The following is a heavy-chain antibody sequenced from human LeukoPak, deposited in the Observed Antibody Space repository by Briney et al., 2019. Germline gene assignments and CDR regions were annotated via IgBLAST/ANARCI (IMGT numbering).Heavy chain of an antibody. D-gene: IGHD2-8*02. CDR2: IAHHGSNK. Sequence: GGSLRLSCAASGFTFSRNAIHWVRQGPGKGQEWVSYIAHHGSNKYYADSVKGRFTISRDNSKRTLYLQMNSLRADDTAVYYCAKDGSWSCTDWGQGTLVTVSS. CDR3: AKDGSWSCTD. CDR1: GFTFSRNA. J-gene: IGHJ4*02. V-gene: IGHV3-30*02.